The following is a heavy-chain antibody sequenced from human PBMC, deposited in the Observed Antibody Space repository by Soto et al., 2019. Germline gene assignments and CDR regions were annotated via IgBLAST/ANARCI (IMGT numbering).Heavy chain of an antibody. CDR3: ARGLHKSYSGRYHCYFDY. Sequence: SETQSLTCIVSGYSISSGYYWSWIRQPPGKGLEWIGEINHSGSTNYNPSLKSRLAIAVDTSKNQFSLKLKSVTATDTAVYYCARGLHKSYSGRYHCYFDYWGQGALVTVSS. V-gene: IGHV4-38-2*02. J-gene: IGHJ4*02. D-gene: IGHD1-26*01. CDR2: INHSGST. CDR1: GYSISSGYY.